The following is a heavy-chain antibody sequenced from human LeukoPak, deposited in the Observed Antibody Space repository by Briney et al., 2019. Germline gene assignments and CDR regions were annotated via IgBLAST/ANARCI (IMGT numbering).Heavy chain of an antibody. CDR1: GFTFNDHG. V-gene: IGHV3-21*01. CDR2: VSASSSYI. D-gene: IGHD2-15*01. J-gene: IGHJ4*02. CDR3: AAERSCGSFSCGAYYFES. Sequence: GGSLRLSCVGSGFTFNDHGMNWVRQAPGKGLEWVSSVSASSSYIHYADSVKGRFTISRDNARNTLFLQLGSLRAEDTAVYICAAERSCGSFSCGAYYFESWGQGTLVTVSS.